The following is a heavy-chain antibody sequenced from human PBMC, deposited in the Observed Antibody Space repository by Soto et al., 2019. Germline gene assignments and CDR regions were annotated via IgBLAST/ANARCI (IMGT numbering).Heavy chain of an antibody. CDR1: GGSISSGDYY. CDR2: IYYSGST. D-gene: IGHD5-12*01. Sequence: QVQLQESGPGLVKPSQTLSLTCTVSGGSISSGDYYWSWIRQPPGKGLEWIGYIYYSGSTYYNPSLQSRSTISGDPSKNQFSLNLSSVTAADTAMYYCARAGVATIYPGNNWFDPWGQGTLVTVSS. J-gene: IGHJ5*02. V-gene: IGHV4-30-4*01. CDR3: ARAGVATIYPGNNWFDP.